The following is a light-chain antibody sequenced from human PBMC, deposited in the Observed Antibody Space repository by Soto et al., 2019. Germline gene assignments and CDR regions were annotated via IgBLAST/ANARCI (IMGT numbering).Light chain of an antibody. CDR1: QSVSSSY. Sequence: DIVLTQSPGTLSLSPGERATLSCRASQSVSSSYLAWYQQKPGQAPRLLIYDASSRATGIPDRFSGSGSGTDFTLTISRLEPEDFAVFYCQQFCGSPPGITFGQGTLLENK. V-gene: IGKV3-20*01. CDR2: DAS. J-gene: IGKJ5*01. CDR3: QQFCGSPPGIT.